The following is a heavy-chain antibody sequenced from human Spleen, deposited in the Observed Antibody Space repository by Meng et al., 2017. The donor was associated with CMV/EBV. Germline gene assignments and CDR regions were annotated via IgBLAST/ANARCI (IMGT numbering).Heavy chain of an antibody. CDR1: GFTFSSYS. CDR3: ARDGATVVTPVDY. V-gene: IGHV3-21*01. D-gene: IGHD4-23*01. Sequence: GESLKISCAASGFTFSSYSMNWVRQAPGKGLEWVSSISSSSSYIYYADSVKGQFTISRDNAKNSLYLQMNSLRAEDTAVYYCARDGATVVTPVDYWGQGTLVTVSS. CDR2: ISSSSSYI. J-gene: IGHJ4*02.